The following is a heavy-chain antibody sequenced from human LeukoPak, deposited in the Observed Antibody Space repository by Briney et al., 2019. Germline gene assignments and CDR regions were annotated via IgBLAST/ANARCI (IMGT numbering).Heavy chain of an antibody. V-gene: IGHV4-39*07. J-gene: IGHJ4*02. Sequence: PSETLSLTCTVSGGSISSSSYYWGWIRQPPGKGLEWIGSIYHSIYHSGSTYYNPSLKSRVTISVDTSKNQFSLKLSSVTAADTAVYYCARGSRPWRSDYWGQGTLVTVSS. CDR3: ARGSRPWRSDY. CDR2: IYHSIYHSGST. D-gene: IGHD3-3*01. CDR1: GGSISSSSYY.